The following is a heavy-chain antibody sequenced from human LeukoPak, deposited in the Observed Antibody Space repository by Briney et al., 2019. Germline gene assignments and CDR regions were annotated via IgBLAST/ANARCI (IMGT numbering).Heavy chain of an antibody. CDR1: GYTFTGYY. Sequence: ASVKDSCKASGYTFTGYYMHWVRQAPGQGLEWMGWINPNSGGTNYAQKFQGRVTMTRDTSISTAYMELSRLRSDDTAVYYCAREGSSGYEGLYFDYWGQGTLVTVSS. J-gene: IGHJ4*02. D-gene: IGHD5-12*01. CDR3: AREGSSGYEGLYFDY. V-gene: IGHV1-2*02. CDR2: INPNSGGT.